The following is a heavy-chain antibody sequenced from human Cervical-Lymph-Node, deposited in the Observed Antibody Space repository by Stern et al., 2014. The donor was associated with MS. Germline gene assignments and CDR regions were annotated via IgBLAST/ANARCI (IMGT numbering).Heavy chain of an antibody. Sequence: VQLVESGGGLVQPGGSLRVSCVASALTFSTYPMSWVRQAPGKGLEWISYISSDSGTAYYADSVKGRLNIYRDNAKNSLYLQMTSLRDDDTAVYYCARVAVGTTAWWYYYGMDVWGQGTTVTVSS. D-gene: IGHD1-26*01. CDR3: ARVAVGTTAWWYYYGMDV. CDR2: ISSDSGTA. V-gene: IGHV3-48*02. CDR1: ALTFSTYP. J-gene: IGHJ6*02.